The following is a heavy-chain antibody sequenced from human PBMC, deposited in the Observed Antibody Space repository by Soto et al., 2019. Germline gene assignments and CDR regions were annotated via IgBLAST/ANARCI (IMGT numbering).Heavy chain of an antibody. CDR1: GFTFSGYA. Sequence: GGSLRLSCAASGFTFSGYAMTWVRQAPGKGLEWVSSLSAGGDSTYYADSVKGRFTMSRDNSKNTLYLQMFSLRAEDTALYYCAKTPFGVLLPAALDYWGQATLVTVSS. J-gene: IGHJ4*02. D-gene: IGHD2-2*01. V-gene: IGHV3-23*01. CDR2: LSAGGDST. CDR3: AKTPFGVLLPAALDY.